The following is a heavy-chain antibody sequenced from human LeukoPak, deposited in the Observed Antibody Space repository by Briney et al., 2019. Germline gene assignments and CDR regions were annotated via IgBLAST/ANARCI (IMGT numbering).Heavy chain of an antibody. D-gene: IGHD6-6*01. J-gene: IGHJ6*03. CDR3: ARDPAYSSSSSYYYYYYMDV. CDR2: INWNGGST. CDR1: GFSFDDYG. Sequence: GGSLRLSCAASGFSFDDYGMSWVRQAPGKGLEWVSGINWNGGSTGYADSVKGRFTISRDNAKNSLYLQMNSLRAEDTALYYCARDPAYSSSSSYYYYYYMDVWGKGTTVTVSS. V-gene: IGHV3-20*04.